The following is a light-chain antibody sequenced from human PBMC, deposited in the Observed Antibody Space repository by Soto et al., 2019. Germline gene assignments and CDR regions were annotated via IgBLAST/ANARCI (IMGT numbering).Light chain of an antibody. V-gene: IGKV3-20*01. CDR1: QSVSSN. CDR2: GAS. Sequence: EIVMTQSPVTLSVSPGERATLSCWAGQSVSSNLAWYQQKPGQAPRLLIYGASTRATGIPDRFSGSGSGTDFTLTISRLEPEDSAVYYCQQYGSSPTWTFGQGTKVDIK. J-gene: IGKJ1*01. CDR3: QQYGSSPTWT.